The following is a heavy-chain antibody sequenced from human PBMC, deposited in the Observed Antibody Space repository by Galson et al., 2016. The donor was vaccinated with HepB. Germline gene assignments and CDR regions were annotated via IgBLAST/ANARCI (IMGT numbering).Heavy chain of an antibody. CDR3: ARLGQQLARHLAY. J-gene: IGHJ4*02. Sequence: SCKASGYIFSGYAIYWVRQAPGQRLEWMGWINAGNGNTKSSQKLQGRVTLTSDTSATTVYLELSSLKSEDTAVYYCARLGQQLARHLAYWGQGTLVIVSS. D-gene: IGHD6-13*01. V-gene: IGHV1-3*01. CDR1: GYIFSGYA. CDR2: INAGNGNT.